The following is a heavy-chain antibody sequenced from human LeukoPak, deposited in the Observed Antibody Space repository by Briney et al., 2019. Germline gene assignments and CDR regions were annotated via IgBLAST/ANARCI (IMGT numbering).Heavy chain of an antibody. CDR2: IYGDGRT. V-gene: IGHV3-53*01. CDR1: GFSVSNNY. CDR3: ARGRGLGVVSPYFDY. J-gene: IGHJ4*02. Sequence: GGSLRLSCVVSGFSVSNNYIIWVRQAPGNGLERVSVIYGDGRTSHSASVRGRFTISRDNSKNIVSLQMNNLRAEDTAVYYCARGRGLGVVSPYFDYWGQGILVTVSS. D-gene: IGHD3-3*01.